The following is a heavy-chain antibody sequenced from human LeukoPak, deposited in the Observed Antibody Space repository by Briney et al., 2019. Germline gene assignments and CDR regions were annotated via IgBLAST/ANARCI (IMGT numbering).Heavy chain of an antibody. Sequence: GGSLRLSWAASGFTFSNYEMNWVRQAPGKGLEWVSYMGSSGNNLYYADSVKGRFTISRDKAQNSLYLQMNSLRAEDTAVYFCAKSGTGVFDYWGQGTLVTVSP. V-gene: IGHV3-48*03. CDR2: MGSSGNNL. CDR1: GFTFSNYE. CDR3: AKSGTGVFDY. J-gene: IGHJ4*02. D-gene: IGHD3-10*01.